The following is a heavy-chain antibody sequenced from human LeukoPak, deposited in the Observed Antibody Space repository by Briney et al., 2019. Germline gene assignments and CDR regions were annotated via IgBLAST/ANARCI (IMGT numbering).Heavy chain of an antibody. V-gene: IGHV3-72*01. CDR3: VRVLSGLFYLDY. CDR2: TRNKAMSYTT. J-gene: IGHJ4*02. CDR1: GFTFRSHG. D-gene: IGHD1-26*01. Sequence: GGSLRLSCAASGFTFRSHGMHWVRQAPGKGLEWVGRTRNKAMSYTTKYAASVTGRFTISRDDSKSSLFLQMNSLQAEDTAVYYCVRVLSGLFYLDYWGQETLVTVSS.